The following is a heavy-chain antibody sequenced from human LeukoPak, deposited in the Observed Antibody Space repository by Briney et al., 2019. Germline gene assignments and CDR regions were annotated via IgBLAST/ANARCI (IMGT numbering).Heavy chain of an antibody. CDR3: TTGITMVRGVIHLIDY. CDR1: GFTFSNAW. D-gene: IGHD3-10*01. V-gene: IGHV3-15*01. J-gene: IGHJ4*02. CDR2: IKSKNDGGTA. Sequence: GGSLRLSCTASGFTFSNAWMSWVRQAPGKGLEWVGRIKSKNDGGTADYAAPVKGRFTISRDDSKKTLYLQMNSLKTEDTAVYYCTTGITMVRGVIHLIDYWGQGTLVTVSS.